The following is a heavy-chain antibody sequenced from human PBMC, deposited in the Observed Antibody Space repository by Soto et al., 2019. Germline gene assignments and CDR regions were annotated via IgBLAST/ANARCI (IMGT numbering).Heavy chain of an antibody. D-gene: IGHD3-22*01. V-gene: IGHV1-69*01. CDR1: GCTFSSYA. CDR2: IIPIFGTA. Sequence: QVQLVQSGAEVKKPGSSVKVSCKASGCTFSSYAISWVRQAPGQGLEWMGGIIPIFGTANYAQKFQGRVTITADESTRTAYMELSSLRAEDTAVYYCARYYYDSSGYEPYYYYGMDVWGQGTTVTVSS. CDR3: ARYYYDSSGYEPYYYYGMDV. J-gene: IGHJ6*02.